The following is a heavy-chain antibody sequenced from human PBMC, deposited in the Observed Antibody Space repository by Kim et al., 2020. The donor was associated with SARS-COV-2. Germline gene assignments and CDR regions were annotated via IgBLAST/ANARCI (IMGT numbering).Heavy chain of an antibody. Sequence: GGSLRLSCAASGFTFSSYSMNWVRQAPGKGLEWVSSISSSSSYIYYADSVKGRFTISRDNAKNSLYLQMNSLRAEDTAVYYCASDLVAVEGSACYWGQGTLGTVSS. CDR2: ISSSSSYI. CDR3: ASDLVAVEGSACY. D-gene: IGHD5-12*01. CDR1: GFTFSSYS. V-gene: IGHV3-21*01. J-gene: IGHJ4*02.